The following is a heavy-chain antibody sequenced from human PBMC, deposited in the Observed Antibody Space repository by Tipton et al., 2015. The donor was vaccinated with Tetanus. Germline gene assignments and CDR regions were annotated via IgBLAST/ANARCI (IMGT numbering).Heavy chain of an antibody. CDR2: MNPNSGNT. V-gene: IGHV1-8*01. J-gene: IGHJ4*02. CDR1: GYTFTSYD. D-gene: IGHD2-15*01. CDR3: ARGYCSGGSCYGKGTFDY. Sequence: QVQLVQSGAEVKKPGASVKVSCKASGYTFTSYDINWVRQATGQGLEWMGWMNPNSGNTGYAQKFQGRVTMTRNTSISTAYMELSSLRSEDTAVYYCARGYCSGGSCYGKGTFDYWGQGTLVTVSS.